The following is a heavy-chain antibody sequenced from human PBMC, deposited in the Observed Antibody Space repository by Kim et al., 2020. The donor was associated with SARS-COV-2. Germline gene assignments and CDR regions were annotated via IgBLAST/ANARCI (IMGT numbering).Heavy chain of an antibody. J-gene: IGHJ4*02. CDR3: ARNLDYGAPGAPY. V-gene: IGHV3-23*01. D-gene: IGHD4-17*01. Sequence: GGSLRLSCTASGFTFSTYAMSWVRQAPGRGLEWLSSIRGTDTSTYYADSVKGRFTISRDNSKNTLYLQISSLRDDDTAVYYCARNLDYGAPGAPYWGQGTLVTVSS. CDR2: IRGTDTST. CDR1: GFTFSTYA.